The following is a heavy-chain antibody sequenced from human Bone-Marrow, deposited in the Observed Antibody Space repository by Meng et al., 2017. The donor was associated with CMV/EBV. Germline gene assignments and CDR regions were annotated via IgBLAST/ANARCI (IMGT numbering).Heavy chain of an antibody. V-gene: IGHV4-34*01. CDR1: GGSFSGYY. CDR3: ARVVVVPAASSHYYYGMDV. J-gene: IGHJ6*02. Sequence: GSLRLSCAVYGGSFSGYYWSWIRQPPGKGLEWIGEINHSGSTYYNPSLKSRVTISVDTSKNQFSLKLSSVTAADTAVYYCARVVVVPAASSHYYYGMDVWGQGTTVTVSS. CDR2: INHSGST. D-gene: IGHD2-2*01.